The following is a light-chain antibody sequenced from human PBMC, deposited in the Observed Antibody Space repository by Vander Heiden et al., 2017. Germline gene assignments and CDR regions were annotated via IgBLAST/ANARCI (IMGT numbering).Light chain of an antibody. CDR1: QGISTY. CDR2: GAS. V-gene: IGKV1-9*01. Sequence: DIQLPQSPSFLSASVGDRVTITCRASQGISTYLAWYQQKPGKAPNLLISGASTLQSGVPSRFSGSGSGTEFTLTISSLQPEDFATYYCQQVNSYPRGFSFGPGTKVDIK. J-gene: IGKJ3*01. CDR3: QQVNSYPRGFS.